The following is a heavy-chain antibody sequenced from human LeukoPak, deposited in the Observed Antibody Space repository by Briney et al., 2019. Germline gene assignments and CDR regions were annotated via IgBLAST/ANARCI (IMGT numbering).Heavy chain of an antibody. CDR1: GFTFSSYA. CDR3: ANRRRGYYPTAGGAFDI. CDR2: ISGSGGST. Sequence: PGGSLRLSCAASGFTFSSYAMSWVRQAPGKGLEWVSAISGSGGSTYYADSVKGRFTISRDNSKNTLYLQMNSLRAEDTAVYYCANRRRGYYPTAGGAFDIWGQGTMVTVSS. J-gene: IGHJ3*02. D-gene: IGHD3-3*01. V-gene: IGHV3-23*01.